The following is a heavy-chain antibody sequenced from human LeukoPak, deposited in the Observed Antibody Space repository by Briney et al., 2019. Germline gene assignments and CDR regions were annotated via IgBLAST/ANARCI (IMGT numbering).Heavy chain of an antibody. CDR2: IKSKIDGGTT. CDR3: TTDLGSIQYFDY. J-gene: IGHJ4*02. V-gene: IGHV3-15*01. Sequence: PGGSLRLSCAASGFTFINAWMGWVRQAPGKGLEWVGLIKSKIDGGTTDYAAPVKGRFTISREDSKNTVYLEMNSLKIEDTAVYYCTTDLGSIQYFDYWGQGTLVTVSS. D-gene: IGHD5/OR15-5a*01. CDR1: GFTFINAW.